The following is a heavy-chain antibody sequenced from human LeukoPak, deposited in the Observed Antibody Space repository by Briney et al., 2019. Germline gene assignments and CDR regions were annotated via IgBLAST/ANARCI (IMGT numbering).Heavy chain of an antibody. V-gene: IGHV1-2*02. CDR1: GYTFTGYY. CDR2: INPNSGGT. J-gene: IGHJ3*02. CDR3: ARDMAIRQWPPDAFDI. Sequence: ASVKVSCKASGYTFTGYYMHWVRQAPGQGLEWMGWINPNSGGTNYAQKFQGRVTMTRDTSISTAYMELSRLRSDDTAVYYCARDMAIRQWPPDAFDIWGQGTMVTASS. D-gene: IGHD6-19*01.